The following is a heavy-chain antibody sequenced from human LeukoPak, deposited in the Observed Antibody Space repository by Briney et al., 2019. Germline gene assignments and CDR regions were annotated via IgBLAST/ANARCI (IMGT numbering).Heavy chain of an antibody. CDR2: IRYDGSNK. J-gene: IGHJ4*02. D-gene: IGHD1-7*01. Sequence: GGSLRLSCAASGFPFINFVMRWVRQAPGRGLDWVACIRYDGSNKYYADSVKGRFTISRDNSKNTLYLQMNSLRTEDTAVYYCAKGPFTTDTWNLFGDYWGQGTLVTVSS. CDR3: AKGPFTTDTWNLFGDY. V-gene: IGHV3-30*02. CDR1: GFPFINFV.